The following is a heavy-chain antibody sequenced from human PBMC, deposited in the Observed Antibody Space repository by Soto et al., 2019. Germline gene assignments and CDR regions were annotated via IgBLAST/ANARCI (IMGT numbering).Heavy chain of an antibody. V-gene: IGHV4-39*01. D-gene: IGHD6-13*01. J-gene: IGHJ4*02. Sequence: QLQLQESGPGLVKPSETLSLTCTVSGGSISSSSYYWGWIRQPPGKGLEWIGSIYYSGSTYYNPSLKSRVTISVDTSKNQFSLKLSSVTAADTAVYYCQTYSSSWYGNLFDYWGQGTLVTVSS. CDR3: QTYSSSWYGNLFDY. CDR2: IYYSGST. CDR1: GGSISSSSYY.